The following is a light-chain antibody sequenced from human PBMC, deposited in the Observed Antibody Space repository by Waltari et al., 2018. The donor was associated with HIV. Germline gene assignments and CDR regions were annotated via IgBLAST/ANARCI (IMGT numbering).Light chain of an antibody. J-gene: IGKJ5*01. CDR1: RDISND. CDR2: GAS. CDR3: QNYDSAPVA. Sequence: DIQMSQAPSSLSASVGDRVTITCRASRDISNDLAWYQQKSGEVPKLLIYGASTLRSGVSSRFRGSGSGTEFTLTINGLQPEDVASYDCQNYDSAPVAFGQGTRLEI. V-gene: IGKV1-27*01.